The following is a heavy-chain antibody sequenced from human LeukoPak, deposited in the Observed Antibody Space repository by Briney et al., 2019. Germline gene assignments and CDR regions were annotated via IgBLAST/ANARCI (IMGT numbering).Heavy chain of an antibody. Sequence: GGSLRLSCAASGFIVSSNYISWVRQAPGKGLQWVSVLYSGGSTFYADSVKGRFTISRHDSKNTVYLQMNSLRTEDTAVYYCAKSRSSLGPSSLDYWGQGALVTVSS. J-gene: IGHJ4*02. CDR3: AKSRSSLGPSSLDY. CDR2: LYSGGST. V-gene: IGHV3-53*04. D-gene: IGHD6-6*01. CDR1: GFIVSSNY.